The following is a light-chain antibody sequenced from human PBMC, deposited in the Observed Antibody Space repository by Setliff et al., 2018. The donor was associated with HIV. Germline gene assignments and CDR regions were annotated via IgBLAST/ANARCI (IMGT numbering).Light chain of an antibody. J-gene: IGLJ1*01. Sequence: QSVLTQPASVSGSPGQSITISCTGTSSDVGGYNYVSWYKQHPGKAPKLIIDEVTNRPSGVSYLFSGSKSSNTASLTIPGLQAEDGAEYYCSSFTTTNALEGFGTETKGTV. CDR2: EVT. CDR1: SSDVGGYNY. CDR3: SSFTTTNALEG. V-gene: IGLV2-14*01.